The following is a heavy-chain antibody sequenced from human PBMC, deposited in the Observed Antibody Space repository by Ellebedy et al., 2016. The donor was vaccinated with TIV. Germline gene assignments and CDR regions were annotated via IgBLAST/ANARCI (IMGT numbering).Heavy chain of an antibody. V-gene: IGHV3-13*01. Sequence: GESLKISCAASGFTFRSYDMHWVRQATGKGLEWVSAFGTAGGTYYPGSVKGRFTISRENAKNSLYLQMNSLRAEDTAVYYCARVRFGDTAVDYWGQGTLVTVSS. D-gene: IGHD5-18*01. J-gene: IGHJ4*02. CDR1: GFTFRSYD. CDR2: FGTAGGT. CDR3: ARVRFGDTAVDY.